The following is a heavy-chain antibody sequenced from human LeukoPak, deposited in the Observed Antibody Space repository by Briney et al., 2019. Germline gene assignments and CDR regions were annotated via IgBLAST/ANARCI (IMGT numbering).Heavy chain of an antibody. D-gene: IGHD1-26*01. V-gene: IGHV4-38-2*02. Sequence: SETLSLTCTVSGFSISSGYYWGWIRHTPGKGLEWIGSIFYSGGTYYNPSLKSRVTISVDTAENQFSLKMTSMTAAETAVYYCARISGSWGVYYFDYWGQGTLVTVSS. CDR1: GFSISSGYY. J-gene: IGHJ4*02. CDR2: IFYSGGT. CDR3: ARISGSWGVYYFDY.